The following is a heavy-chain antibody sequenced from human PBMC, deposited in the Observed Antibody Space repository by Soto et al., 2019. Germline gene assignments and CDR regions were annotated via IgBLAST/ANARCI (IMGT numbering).Heavy chain of an antibody. V-gene: IGHV3-23*01. CDR2: ISGSGGST. CDR1: GFTFSSYA. D-gene: IGHD3-10*01. J-gene: IGHJ4*02. CDR3: AKDRQLLWFGEFLYYFDY. Sequence: GGSLRLSCAASGFTFSSYAMSWVRQAPGKGLEWVSAISGSGGSTYYADSVKGRFTISRDDSKNTLYLQMNSLRAEDTAVYYCAKDRQLLWFGEFLYYFDYWGQGTLVTAPQ.